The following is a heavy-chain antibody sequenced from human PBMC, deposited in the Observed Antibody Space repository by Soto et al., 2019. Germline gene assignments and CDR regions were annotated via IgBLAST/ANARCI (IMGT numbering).Heavy chain of an antibody. CDR1: GFTFSSYW. D-gene: IGHD3-3*01. V-gene: IGHV3-7*01. CDR2: IKQDGSEK. CDR3: ARVWANRVRTYYDFWSGYQIGHYFDY. Sequence: GGSLRLSCAASGFTFSSYWMSWVRQAPGKGLEWVANIKQDGSEKYYVDSVKGRFTISRDNAKNSLYLQMNSLRAEDTAVYYCARVWANRVRTYYDFWSGYQIGHYFDYWGQGTLVTVSS. J-gene: IGHJ4*02.